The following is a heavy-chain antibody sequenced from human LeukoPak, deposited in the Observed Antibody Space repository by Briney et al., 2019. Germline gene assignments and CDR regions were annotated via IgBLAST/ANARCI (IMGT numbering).Heavy chain of an antibody. CDR1: GFTFSDYY. V-gene: IGHV3-11*01. J-gene: IGHJ6*02. CDR3: ASLYGSGSYYIKHYYYYGMDV. Sequence: GWSLRLSCAASGFTFSDYYMSWIRQAPGKGLEWVSYISSSGSTIYYADSVKGRFTISRDNAKNSLYLQMNSLRAEDTAVYYCASLYGSGSYYIKHYYYYGMDVWGQGTTVTVSS. D-gene: IGHD3-10*01. CDR2: ISSSGSTI.